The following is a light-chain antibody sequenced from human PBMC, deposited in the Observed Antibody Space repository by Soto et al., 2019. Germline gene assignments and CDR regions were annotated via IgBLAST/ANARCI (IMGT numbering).Light chain of an antibody. CDR1: QSLLHNNKFNY. Sequence: DVVLIQSPLSLPVTPGEPASIFCRSSQSLLHNNKFNYLDWYLQKPGQSPQLLIYLGSYRASGVPDRFSGSGSGTDFTLKISRVEAEDVGVYYYMQTLQNYITFGQGTRLEIK. J-gene: IGKJ5*01. V-gene: IGKV2-28*01. CDR2: LGS. CDR3: MQTLQNYIT.